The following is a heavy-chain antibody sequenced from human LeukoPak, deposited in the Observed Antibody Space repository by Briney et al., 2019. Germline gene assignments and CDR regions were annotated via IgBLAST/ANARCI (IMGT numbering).Heavy chain of an antibody. V-gene: IGHV3-23*01. CDR3: AKGSLGYYDSSGPFDY. CDR1: GFTLSSYE. CDR2: IDYSGGDT. Sequence: PGGSLRLSCTASGFTLSSYEMSWIRQAPGKGLEWVSSIDYSGGDTHYADSVKGRFTISRDNSKNTLYLQLSSLRGDDTAVYYCAKGSLGYYDSSGPFDYWGQGTLVTVSS. D-gene: IGHD3-22*01. J-gene: IGHJ4*02.